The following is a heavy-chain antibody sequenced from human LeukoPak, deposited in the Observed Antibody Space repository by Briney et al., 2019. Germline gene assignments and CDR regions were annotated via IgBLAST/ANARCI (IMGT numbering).Heavy chain of an antibody. CDR2: IIPIFGTA. CDR3: ARGLYCGGDCYLY. D-gene: IGHD2-21*02. J-gene: IGHJ4*02. Sequence: SVKVSCKASGGTFSSYAISWVRQAPGQGLEWMGGIIPIFGTANYAQKCQGRVTITTDESTSTAYMELSSLRSEDTAVYYCARGLYCGGDCYLYWGQGTLVTVSS. CDR1: GGTFSSYA. V-gene: IGHV1-69*05.